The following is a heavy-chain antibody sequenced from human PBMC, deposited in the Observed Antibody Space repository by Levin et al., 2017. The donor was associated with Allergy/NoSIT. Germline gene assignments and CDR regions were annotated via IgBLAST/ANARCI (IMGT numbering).Heavy chain of an antibody. D-gene: IGHD2-2*01. CDR3: ATRYCTRTNCYAFDY. CDR2: ISTDSAYI. Sequence: PGESLKISCAASGFIFSAYSMGWVRQAPGKGLEWVSSISTDSAYIFYADSVKGRFTISRDNAENSLFLQMSSLRIEDTAVYYCATRYCTRTNCYAFDYWGQGTLVTVSS. V-gene: IGHV3-21*01. CDR1: GFIFSAYS. J-gene: IGHJ4*02.